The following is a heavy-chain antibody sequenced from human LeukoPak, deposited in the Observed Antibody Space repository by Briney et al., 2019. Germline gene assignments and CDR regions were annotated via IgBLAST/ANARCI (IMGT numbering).Heavy chain of an antibody. V-gene: IGHV1-18*01. J-gene: IGHJ6*02. CDR3: ASKNGGYSYGKGPEGESYDPNYYYYGMDV. CDR2: ISAYNGNT. CDR1: GGTFSSYA. Sequence: GASVKVSCKASGGTFSSYAISWVRQAPGQGLEWMGWISAYNGNTNYAQKLQGRVTMTTDTSTSTAYMELRSLRSDDTAVYYCASKNGGYSYGKGPEGESYDPNYYYYGMDVWGQGTTVTVSS. D-gene: IGHD5-18*01.